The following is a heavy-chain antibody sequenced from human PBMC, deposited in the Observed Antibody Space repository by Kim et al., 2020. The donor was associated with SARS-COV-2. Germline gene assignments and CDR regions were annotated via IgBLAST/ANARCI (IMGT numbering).Heavy chain of an antibody. CDR1: GFTFSSYA. Sequence: GGSLRLSCAASGFTFSSYAMSWVRQAPGKGLEWVSAISGSGGSTYYADSVKGRFTISRDNSKNTLYLQMNSLRAEDTAVYYCAKDRKVLLWFGELSYWGQGTLVTVSS. D-gene: IGHD3-10*01. CDR2: ISGSGGST. CDR3: AKDRKVLLWFGELSY. J-gene: IGHJ4*02. V-gene: IGHV3-23*01.